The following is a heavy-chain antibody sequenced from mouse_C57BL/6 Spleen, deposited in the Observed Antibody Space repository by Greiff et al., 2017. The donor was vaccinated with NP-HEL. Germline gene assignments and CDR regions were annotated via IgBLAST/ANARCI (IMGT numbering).Heavy chain of an antibody. CDR1: GYSFTGYY. Sequence: EVQLQQSGPELVKPGASVKISCKASGYSFTGYYMNWVKQSPEKSLEWIGEINPSTGGTTYNQKFKAKATLTVDKSSSTAYMQLKSLTSEDSAVYYCARSGSTMVRYYAMDYWGQGTSVTVSS. J-gene: IGHJ4*01. CDR3: ARSGSTMVRYYAMDY. V-gene: IGHV1-42*01. D-gene: IGHD2-2*01. CDR2: INPSTGGT.